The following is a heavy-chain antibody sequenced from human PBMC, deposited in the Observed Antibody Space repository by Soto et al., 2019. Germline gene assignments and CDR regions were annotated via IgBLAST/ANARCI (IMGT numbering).Heavy chain of an antibody. CDR3: ARFRYYYDSSGYPDV. D-gene: IGHD3-22*01. CDR1: GFTFSDYY. J-gene: IGHJ6*02. V-gene: IGHV3-11*01. CDR2: ISSSGSTI. Sequence: PGGSLRLSCAASGFTFSDYYMSWIRQAPGKGLEWVSYISSSGSTIYYADSVKGRFTISRDNAENSLYLQMNSLRAEDTAVYYCARFRYYYDSSGYPDVWGQGTTVTVSS.